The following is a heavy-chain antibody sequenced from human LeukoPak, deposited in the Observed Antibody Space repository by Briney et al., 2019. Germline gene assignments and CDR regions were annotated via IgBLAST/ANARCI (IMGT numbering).Heavy chain of an antibody. CDR2: ISSSSSYI. CDR1: GFTFSSYA. D-gene: IGHD3-3*02. CDR3: ARGGGPLGSN. Sequence: GGSLRLSCAASGFTFSSYAMSWVRQAPGKGLEWVSSISSSSSYIYYADSVKGRFTISRDNAKNSLYLQMNSLRAEDTAVYYCARGGGPLGSNWGQGTLVTVSS. J-gene: IGHJ4*02. V-gene: IGHV3-21*01.